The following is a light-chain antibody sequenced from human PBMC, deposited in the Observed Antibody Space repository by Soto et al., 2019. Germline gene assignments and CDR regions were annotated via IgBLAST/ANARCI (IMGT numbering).Light chain of an antibody. V-gene: IGKV1-5*01. J-gene: IGKJ2*01. Sequence: DFQMTQSPSTLSASVGDRVTITCRASQSISSWLAWYQQKPGKAPKLLIYDASSLESGVPSRFSGSGSGTEFTLTISSLQPDDFATYYCQQYNSYSQYTFGQGTKLEIK. CDR3: QQYNSYSQYT. CDR1: QSISSW. CDR2: DAS.